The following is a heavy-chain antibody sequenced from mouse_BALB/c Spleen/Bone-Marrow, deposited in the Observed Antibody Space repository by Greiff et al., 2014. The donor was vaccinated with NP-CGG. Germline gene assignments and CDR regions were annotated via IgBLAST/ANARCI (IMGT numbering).Heavy chain of an antibody. CDR3: AREKDYYGHWYFDV. V-gene: IGHV5-17*02. D-gene: IGHD1-2*01. Sequence: DVQLQESGGGLVQPGGSRKLSCAASGFTFSSFGMHWVRQAPEKGLEWVAYISSGSSTIYYADTVKGRFTISRDNPKNTLFLQMTSLRSEDTAMYYCAREKDYYGHWYFDVWGAGTTVTVSS. CDR2: ISSGSSTI. CDR1: GFTFSSFG. J-gene: IGHJ1*01.